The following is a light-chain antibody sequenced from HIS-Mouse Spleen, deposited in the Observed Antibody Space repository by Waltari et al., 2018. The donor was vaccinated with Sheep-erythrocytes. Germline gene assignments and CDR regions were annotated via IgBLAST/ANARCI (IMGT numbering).Light chain of an antibody. V-gene: IGLV2-8*01. CDR2: EVR. CDR3: SSYAGSNNWV. J-gene: IGLJ3*02. CDR1: SSDVGGYNY. Sequence: QSALTQPPSASGSPGQSVTISCTGTSSDVGGYNYVSWYQQHPGKAPKLMLYEVRKRPSGVPVRFSGSKAGNTASLTVSGLQAEDEADYYCSSYAGSNNWVFGGGTKLTVL.